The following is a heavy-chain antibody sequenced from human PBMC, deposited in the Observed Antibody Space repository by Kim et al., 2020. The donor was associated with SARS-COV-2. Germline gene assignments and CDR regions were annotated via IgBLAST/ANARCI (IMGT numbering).Heavy chain of an antibody. J-gene: IGHJ4*02. CDR1: GFTFSSYG. D-gene: IGHD6-19*01. CDR2: IWYDGSNK. V-gene: IGHV3-33*01. Sequence: GGSLRLSCAASGFTFSSYGMHWVRQAPGKGLEWVSFIWYDGSNKYYADSVKGRFTISRDNSKNTLYLQMNSLRAEDTAVYYCARVGVRAVAGLVGRYYFDYWGQGTLVTVSS. CDR3: ARVGVRAVAGLVGRYYFDY.